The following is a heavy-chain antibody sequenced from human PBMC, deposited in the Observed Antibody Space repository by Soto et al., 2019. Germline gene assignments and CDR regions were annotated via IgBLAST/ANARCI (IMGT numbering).Heavy chain of an antibody. CDR1: GGSISSYY. CDR2: IYYSGST. Sequence: SETLSLTCTVSGGSISSYYWSWIRQPPGKGLEWIGYIYYSGSTNSHPSLKGRLIIYVDTSKNQFSLKLTSVTAADTAMYYCARPKTIGAAAAKGGFVPWGQGTLVS. D-gene: IGHD6-13*01. V-gene: IGHV4-59*12. J-gene: IGHJ5*02. CDR3: ARPKTIGAAAAKGGFVP.